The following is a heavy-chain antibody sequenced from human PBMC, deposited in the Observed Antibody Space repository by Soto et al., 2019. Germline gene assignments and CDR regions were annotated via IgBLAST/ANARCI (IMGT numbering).Heavy chain of an antibody. V-gene: IGHV1-2*04. D-gene: IGHD2-15*01. J-gene: IGHJ4*02. CDR3: ARGRGYCSGGSCYLDVYYFDY. Sequence: ASVKVSCKASGYTFTGYYMHWVRQAPGQGLEWMGWINPNSGGTNYAQKFQGWVTMTRDTSISTAYMELSRLRSDGTAVYYCARGRGYCSGGSCYLDVYYFDYWGQGALVTVSS. CDR2: INPNSGGT. CDR1: GYTFTGYY.